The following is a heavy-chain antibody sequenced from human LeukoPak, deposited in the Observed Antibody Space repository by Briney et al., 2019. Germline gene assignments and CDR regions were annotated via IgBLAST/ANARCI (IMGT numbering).Heavy chain of an antibody. CDR2: INSDGSTT. D-gene: IGHD5-24*01. J-gene: IGHJ4*02. CDR3: ARGYSATIDY. V-gene: IGHV3-74*01. CDR1: GFTFSSYW. Sequence: GGSLRLSCAASGFTFSSYWVHWVRQAPGKGLVWVSRINSDGSTTNYADSVKGRFTISRDNAKNTLYLQMNSLRVEDTAVHYCARGYSATIDYWGQGSLVTVSS.